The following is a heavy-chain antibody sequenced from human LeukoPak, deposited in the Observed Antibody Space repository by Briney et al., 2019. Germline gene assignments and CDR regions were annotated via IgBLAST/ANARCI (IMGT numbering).Heavy chain of an antibody. D-gene: IGHD3-9*01. CDR2: IIPIFGTA. Sequence: SVKVSCKASGGTFSSYAISWVRQAPGQGLEWMGGIIPIFGTANYAQKFQGRVTVTADESTSTAYMELSSLRSEDTAVYYCARLGSNYDILTGYSFDPWGQGTLVTVSS. V-gene: IGHV1-69*13. CDR1: GGTFSSYA. CDR3: ARLGSNYDILTGYSFDP. J-gene: IGHJ5*02.